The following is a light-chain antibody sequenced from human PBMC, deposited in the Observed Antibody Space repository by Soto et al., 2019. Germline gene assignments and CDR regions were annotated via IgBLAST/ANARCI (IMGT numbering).Light chain of an antibody. Sequence: EIVLTQSPGTLSLSPGERATLSCRATQRVSSNYLAWYQQKAGQAPRLLIYGASGRATGIPDRFSGSGSGTDFTLTISRLETEDFAVYYCQQYGSSPLTFGQGTKVEIK. V-gene: IGKV3-20*01. J-gene: IGKJ1*01. CDR3: QQYGSSPLT. CDR1: QRVSSNY. CDR2: GAS.